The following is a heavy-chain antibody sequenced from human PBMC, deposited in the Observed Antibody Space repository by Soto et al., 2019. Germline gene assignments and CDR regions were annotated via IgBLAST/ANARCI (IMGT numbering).Heavy chain of an antibody. D-gene: IGHD6-13*01. Sequence: GGSLRLSCAASGFTFSSYAMSWVRQAPGKGLEWVSIISGGGATTYYTDNVKGRFTISRDNSKNTLYLQMNSLRSEDTAVYYCARYQEAAAFTSWGQGTPVTVSS. J-gene: IGHJ5*02. CDR1: GFTFSSYA. CDR2: ISGGGATT. CDR3: ARYQEAAAFTS. V-gene: IGHV3-23*01.